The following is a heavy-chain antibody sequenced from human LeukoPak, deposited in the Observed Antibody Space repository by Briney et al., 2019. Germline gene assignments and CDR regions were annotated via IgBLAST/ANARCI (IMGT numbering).Heavy chain of an antibody. D-gene: IGHD5-24*01. CDR1: GCTVGDYA. CDR2: ISWENGSS. CDR3: IKDLRLDLQFDTFDM. V-gene: IGHV3-9*01. Sequence: GGSLRLSCAASGCTVGDYALHWVRLPPGKGLEWVGSISWENGSSVYADPVKGRFTISRENDEQSLYMQMIGLPPDDTALYYCIKDLRLDLQFDTFDMWVQGTMVTVSS. J-gene: IGHJ3*02.